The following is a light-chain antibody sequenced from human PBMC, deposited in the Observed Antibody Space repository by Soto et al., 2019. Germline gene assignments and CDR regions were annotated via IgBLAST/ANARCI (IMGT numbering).Light chain of an antibody. V-gene: IGLV2-14*03. Sequence: QSALTQPASVSGSPGQSITISCTGTSGDVGGYNYVSWFQHHPGKAPKLIIYDVSNRPSGVSNRFSGSKSGSTASLTISGLQADDEADYYCNSYTSDSTWVFGGGTKVTVL. J-gene: IGLJ3*02. CDR2: DVS. CDR3: NSYTSDSTWV. CDR1: SGDVGGYNY.